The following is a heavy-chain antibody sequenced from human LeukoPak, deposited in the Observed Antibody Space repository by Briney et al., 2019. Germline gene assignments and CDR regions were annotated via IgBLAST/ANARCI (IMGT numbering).Heavy chain of an antibody. Sequence: LETLSLTCSVSGGSISSYYWSWIRQPPGKGLEWIGYIYYSGSTNYNPSLKSRVTISVDMSKNQFSLKLRSVTAAGTAVYYCARYPGLEGAGSKGAFDYWGQGTLVTVSS. CDR3: ARYPGLEGAGSKGAFDY. J-gene: IGHJ4*02. CDR1: GGSISSYY. CDR2: IYYSGST. V-gene: IGHV4-59*01. D-gene: IGHD3-10*01.